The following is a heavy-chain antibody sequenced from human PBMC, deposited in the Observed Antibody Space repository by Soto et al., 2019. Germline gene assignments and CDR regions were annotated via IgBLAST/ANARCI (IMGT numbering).Heavy chain of an antibody. CDR3: AREPATAKPEGVDF. D-gene: IGHD1-1*01. J-gene: IGHJ4*02. CDR1: GYTFTSYG. V-gene: IGHV1-18*04. Sequence: ASVKVSCKASGYTFTSYGISWVRQAPGQGLEWMGWISAYNGNTKYAPKFQGGVTMTRDTSITTAYMELSRLRSGDTAVYYCAREPATAKPEGVDFWGQGTLVTVPS. CDR2: ISAYNGNT.